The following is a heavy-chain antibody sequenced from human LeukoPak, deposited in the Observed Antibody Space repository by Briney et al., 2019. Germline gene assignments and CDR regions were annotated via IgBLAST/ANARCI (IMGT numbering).Heavy chain of an antibody. CDR1: GYTFTSYA. D-gene: IGHD2-15*01. CDR2: INAGNGNT. Sequence: ASVKVSCKASGYTFTSYAMHWVRQAPGQRLEWMGWINAGNGNTKYSQKFQGRVTIARDTSASTAYMELSSLRSEDTAVYYCARQINSGVANWFDPWGQGTLVTVSS. CDR3: ARQINSGVANWFDP. V-gene: IGHV1-3*01. J-gene: IGHJ5*02.